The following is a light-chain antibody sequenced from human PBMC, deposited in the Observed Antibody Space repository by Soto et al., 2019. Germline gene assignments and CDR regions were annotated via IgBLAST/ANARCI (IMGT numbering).Light chain of an antibody. V-gene: IGKV4-1*01. CDR2: WAS. Sequence: DIMMTTHPPSPPASPGGRATINCNPGQRVFSSSNNKNYLAWYQQKPGQPPKLLIYWASTRESGVPDRFSGSGSGTDFSLTISSLQAEDVAVYYCHQYYSTPWTFGQGTKVDIK. CDR3: HQYYSTPWT. J-gene: IGKJ1*01. CDR1: QRVFSSSNNKNY.